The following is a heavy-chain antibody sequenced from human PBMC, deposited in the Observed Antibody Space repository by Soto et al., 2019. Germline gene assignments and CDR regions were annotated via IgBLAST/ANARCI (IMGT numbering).Heavy chain of an antibody. CDR3: ARTSRFDS. CDR1: GGSFSGYY. CDR2: INHSGST. Sequence: SETLSLTCAVYGGSFSGYYWSWIRQPPGKGLEWIGEINHSGSTNYNPSLKSRVTISVDTSKNQFSLKLSSVTAADTAVYYCARTSRFDSWGQGTLVTVS. J-gene: IGHJ4*02. D-gene: IGHD6-6*01. V-gene: IGHV4-34*01.